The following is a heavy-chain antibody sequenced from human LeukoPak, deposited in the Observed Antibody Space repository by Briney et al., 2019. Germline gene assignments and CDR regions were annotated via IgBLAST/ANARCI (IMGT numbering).Heavy chain of an antibody. V-gene: IGHV1-69*04. CDR1: GGTFSSYA. CDR3: ARNYEQQAFDY. J-gene: IGHJ4*02. CDR2: IIPILGIA. D-gene: IGHD6-13*01. Sequence: SVKVSCNASGGTFSSYAISRVRQAPGQGLEWMGRIIPILGIANYAQKFQGRVTITADKSTSTAYMELSSLRSEDTAVYYCARNYEQQAFDYWGQGTPVTVSS.